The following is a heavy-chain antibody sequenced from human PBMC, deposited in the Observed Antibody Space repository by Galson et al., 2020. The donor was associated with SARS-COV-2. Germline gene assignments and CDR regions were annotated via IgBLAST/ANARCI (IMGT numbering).Heavy chain of an antibody. CDR3: ARSVNYYDGVVNYWTCYLVL. Sequence: SETLSLTCTVSGGSISGFYWSWIRQPPGKGLEWIGYIYYSGGTNYNPSLKSRVTISVDMSKNQFSLKLSSVTAADTAVYYCARSVNYYDGVVNYWTCYLVLWAVAPWSLSPQ. CDR2: IYYSGGT. D-gene: IGHD3-22*01. V-gene: IGHV4-59*01. J-gene: IGHJ2*01. CDR1: GGSISGFY.